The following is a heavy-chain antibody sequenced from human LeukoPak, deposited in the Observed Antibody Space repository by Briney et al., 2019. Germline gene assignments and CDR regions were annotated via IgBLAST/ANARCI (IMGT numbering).Heavy chain of an antibody. CDR1: GGSISSYY. V-gene: IGHV4-59*01. Sequence: PSETLSLTCTVSGGSISSYYWSWIRQSPGKGLEWIGYIYYSGSTNYNPSLTSRVTISVDTSKNQFSLKLSSVTAADTAVYYCARGAYSSSWFFDYWGQGTLVTVSS. D-gene: IGHD6-13*01. J-gene: IGHJ4*02. CDR2: IYYSGST. CDR3: ARGAYSSSWFFDY.